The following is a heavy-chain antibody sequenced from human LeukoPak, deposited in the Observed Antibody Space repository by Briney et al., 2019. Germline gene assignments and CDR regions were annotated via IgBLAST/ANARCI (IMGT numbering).Heavy chain of an antibody. Sequence: GRSLRLSCAATGFTFSSYAMHWVRQAPGKGLEWVAVISYDGSNKYYADSVKGRFTISRDNSKNTLYLQMNSLRAEDTAVYYCAREAANWFDPWGQGTLVTVSS. J-gene: IGHJ5*02. CDR2: ISYDGSNK. D-gene: IGHD2-15*01. CDR1: GFTFSSYA. V-gene: IGHV3-30*04. CDR3: AREAANWFDP.